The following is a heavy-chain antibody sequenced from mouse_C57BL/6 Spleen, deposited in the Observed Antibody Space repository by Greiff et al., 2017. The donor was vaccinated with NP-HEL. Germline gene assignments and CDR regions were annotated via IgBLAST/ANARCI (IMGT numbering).Heavy chain of an antibody. V-gene: IGHV1-64*01. CDR1: GYTFTSYW. Sequence: QVQLQQPGAELVKPGASVKLSCKASGYTFTSYWMHWVKQRPGQGLEWIGMIHPSSGRTNYNEKFKSKATLTVDKSSSTAYMQLSSLTSEDSAVYSCARTGDAYWGQGTLVTVAA. CDR2: IHPSSGRT. D-gene: IGHD4-1*01. CDR3: ARTGDAY. J-gene: IGHJ3*01.